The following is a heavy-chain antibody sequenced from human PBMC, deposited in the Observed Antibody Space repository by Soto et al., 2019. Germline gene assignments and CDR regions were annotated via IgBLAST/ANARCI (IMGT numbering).Heavy chain of an antibody. V-gene: IGHV5-51*01. D-gene: IGHD2-8*01. CDR1: RYNFNDYW. CDR2: IYPSDSDT. CDR3: ARGPLLGYCKNGICYKKEADAFDI. Sequence: GESLKISCKSYRYNFNDYWIGWVRQMPGKGLEWMGIIYPSDSDTRYSPSFQGQVTISADKSIGTAYLQWNSLKASDTAMYYCARGPLLGYCKNGICYKKEADAFDIWGQGTMVTVSS. J-gene: IGHJ3*02.